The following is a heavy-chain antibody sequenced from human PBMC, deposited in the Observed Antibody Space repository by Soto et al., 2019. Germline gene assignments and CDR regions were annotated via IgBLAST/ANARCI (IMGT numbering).Heavy chain of an antibody. CDR3: ARDEGYGMDV. V-gene: IGHV3-21*01. CDR2: ISNSGTKK. CDR1: GITFYSFS. Sequence: GGSLRLSCVASGITFYSFSVSWVRQAPGKGLEWVSSISNSGTKKNYADSVKGRFTISRDTANNSVFLQMNNLRGEDTAVYYCARDEGYGMDVWGQGTTVTVSS. J-gene: IGHJ6*02.